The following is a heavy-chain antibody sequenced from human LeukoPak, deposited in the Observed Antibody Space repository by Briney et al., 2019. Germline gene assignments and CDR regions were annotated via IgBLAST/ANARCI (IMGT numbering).Heavy chain of an antibody. CDR1: GGSISSGGYY. D-gene: IGHD1-26*01. V-gene: IGHV4-30-2*03. J-gene: IGHJ5*02. CDR3: ARQVAPHIEGANWFDP. Sequence: SETLSLTCTVSGGSISSGGYYWSWIRQPPGKGLEWLGYIYHSGSTYYNPSLKSRVTISVDTSKNQFSLKLSSVTAADTAVYYCARQVAPHIEGANWFDPWGQGTLVTVSS. CDR2: IYHSGST.